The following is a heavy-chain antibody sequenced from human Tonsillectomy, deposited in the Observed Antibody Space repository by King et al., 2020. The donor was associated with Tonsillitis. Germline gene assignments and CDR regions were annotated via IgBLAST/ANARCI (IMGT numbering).Heavy chain of an antibody. CDR2: IKQDGSEK. D-gene: IGHD2-21*01. CDR3: ARAILAYYFDY. V-gene: IGHV3-7*01. J-gene: IGHJ4*02. Sequence: VQLVESGGGLVQPGGSLRLSCAASRFTFNSSLMSWVRQAPGKGLEWVANIKQDGSEKYYVDSVKGRFTISRDNAKNSLYLQMNSLRAEDTAVYYCARAILAYYFDYWGQGTLVTVSS. CDR1: RFTFNSSL.